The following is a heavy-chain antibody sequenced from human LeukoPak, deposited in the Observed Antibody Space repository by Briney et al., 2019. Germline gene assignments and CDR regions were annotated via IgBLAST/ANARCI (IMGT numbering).Heavy chain of an antibody. Sequence: PGGSLRLSCAASGFTFSNYGMHWVRQAPDKGLEWVAVIFHDGSNKFYAYSVKGRFIISRDNSKNALYLQMNSLRVDDSAVYYCARDSLSGGNPEGSTGWGQGTLVTVSS. CDR2: IFHDGSNK. D-gene: IGHD6-25*01. V-gene: IGHV3-33*01. CDR1: GFTFSNYG. J-gene: IGHJ4*02. CDR3: ARDSLSGGNPEGSTG.